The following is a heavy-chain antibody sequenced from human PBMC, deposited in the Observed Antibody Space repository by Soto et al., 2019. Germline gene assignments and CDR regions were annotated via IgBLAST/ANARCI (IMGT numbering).Heavy chain of an antibody. CDR1: GYPFTDYD. D-gene: IGHD2-2*03. Sequence: QVQLVQSGAEVKKPGASVKVSCKASGYPFTDYDINWVRQAPGQGLEWMGWINSYSGNTGYAQKFRGRVTMTSDTPITQTHLDRASRTSNEPPSYNCRRAPLAIGAYLDNGGQEPWSPSPQ. CDR2: INSYSGNT. CDR3: RRAPLAIGAYLDN. V-gene: IGHV1-8*01. J-gene: IGHJ4*01.